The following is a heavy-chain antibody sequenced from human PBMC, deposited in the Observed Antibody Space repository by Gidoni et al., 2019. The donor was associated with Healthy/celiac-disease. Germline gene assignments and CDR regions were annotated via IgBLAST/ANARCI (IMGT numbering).Heavy chain of an antibody. D-gene: IGHD3-22*01. CDR2: IYTSGST. CDR3: ARVGGYYYDSSGYSQRYYGMDV. V-gene: IGHV4-61*02. J-gene: IGHJ6*02. CDR1: GGSISSGSYY. Sequence: GLVKPSQTLSLTCTVSGGSISSGSYYWSWIRQPAGKGLEWIGRIYTSGSTNYNPSLKSRVTISVDTSKNQFSLKLSSVTAADTAVYYCARVGGYYYDSSGYSQRYYGMDVWGQGTTVTVSS.